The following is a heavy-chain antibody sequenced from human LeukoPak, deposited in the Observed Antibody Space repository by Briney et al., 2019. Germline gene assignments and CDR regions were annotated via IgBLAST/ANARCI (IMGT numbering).Heavy chain of an antibody. Sequence: GGSLRLSCAASGFTFNTYAMSWVRQAPGRGLEWVSAVSGSGDTTYYADSVRGRFTISRDNSKNTLYLQMNSLRAEDTAVYYCGKDSGSGSPDYFDYWGQGTLVTVSS. D-gene: IGHD3-10*01. CDR3: GKDSGSGSPDYFDY. CDR2: VSGSGDTT. V-gene: IGHV3-23*01. J-gene: IGHJ4*02. CDR1: GFTFNTYA.